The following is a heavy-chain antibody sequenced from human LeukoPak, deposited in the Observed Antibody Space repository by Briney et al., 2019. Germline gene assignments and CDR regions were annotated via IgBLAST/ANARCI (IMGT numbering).Heavy chain of an antibody. CDR2: IYYGGST. J-gene: IGHJ4*02. CDR1: GGSVNNYY. D-gene: IGHD3-10*01. Sequence: SETLSLTCSVFGGSVNNYYWNWIRQPPGKGLDWIGYIYYGGSTNYNPSLKSRVTISVDTSQNQFSLKLRSVTAADTAVYYCARGTIGSYTYWGQGTLVTVSS. CDR3: ARGTIGSYTY. V-gene: IGHV4-59*02.